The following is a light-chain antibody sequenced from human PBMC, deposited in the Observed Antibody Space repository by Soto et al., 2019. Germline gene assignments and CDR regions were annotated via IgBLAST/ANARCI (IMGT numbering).Light chain of an antibody. V-gene: IGLV2-14*01. CDR1: SSDVGGYNY. CDR3: SSYTYRSPLYVV. CDR2: EVS. Sequence: QSALTQPASVSGSPGQSITISCTGTSSDVGGYNYISWYQQHPGKAPKLMIYEVSNRPSGVSNRFSGSKSGNTASLTISGLQAEDEADYYCSSYTYRSPLYVVFGGGPQLTVL. J-gene: IGLJ2*01.